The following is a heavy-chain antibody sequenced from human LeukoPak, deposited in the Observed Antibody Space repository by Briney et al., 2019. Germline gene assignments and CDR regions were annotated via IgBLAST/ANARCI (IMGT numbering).Heavy chain of an antibody. V-gene: IGHV3-7*01. J-gene: IGHJ4*02. CDR2: IKQDGSEK. CDR1: GFTFSNHW. CDR3: ARERITGDGKTD. Sequence: GGSLRLSCAASGFTFSNHWMSWVRQAPGKGLEWVANIKQDGSEKYYVDSVKGRFTISRDNAKKSLYLQMNSLRAEDTAVYYCARERITGDGKTDWGQGTLVTVSS. D-gene: IGHD7-27*01.